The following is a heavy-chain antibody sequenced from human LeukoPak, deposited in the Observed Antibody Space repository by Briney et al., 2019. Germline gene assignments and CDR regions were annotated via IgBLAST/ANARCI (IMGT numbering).Heavy chain of an antibody. J-gene: IGHJ4*02. D-gene: IGHD5-18*01. V-gene: IGHV3-30*04. CDR2: ISYDGSNK. CDR3: ARDAERGYSYGAFDY. CDR1: GFTFSSYA. Sequence: QPGGSLRLSCAASGFTFSSYAMHWVRQAPGKGLEWVAVISYDGSNKYYADSVKGRFTISRDNSKNTLYLQMNSLRAEDTAVYYCARDAERGYSYGAFDYWGQGTLVTVSS.